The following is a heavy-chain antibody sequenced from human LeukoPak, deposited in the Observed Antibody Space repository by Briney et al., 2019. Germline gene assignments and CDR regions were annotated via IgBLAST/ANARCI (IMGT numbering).Heavy chain of an antibody. CDR3: ARDRRYYGSGSYQPVDY. CDR2: ISSSSSYI. D-gene: IGHD3-10*01. V-gene: IGHV3-21*01. Sequence: GGSLRLSCAASGFTFSSYSMNWVRQAPGEGLEWVSSISSSSSYIYYADSVKGRFTISRDNAKNSLYLQMNSLRAEDTAVYYCARDRRYYGSGSYQPVDYWGQGTLVTVSS. J-gene: IGHJ4*02. CDR1: GFTFSSYS.